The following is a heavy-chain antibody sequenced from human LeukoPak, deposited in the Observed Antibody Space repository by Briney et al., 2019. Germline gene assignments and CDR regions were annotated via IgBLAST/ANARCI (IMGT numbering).Heavy chain of an antibody. V-gene: IGHV3-21*06. Sequence: GGSLRLSCAASGFTISRYSINWVRQAPGKGLEWVSSISSSSSYIYYADSVKGRFTISRDNAKNLLYLQMNSLRAEDTAVYYCALQGAATVTQSYYYYYGMDVWGQGTTVTVFS. CDR3: ALQGAATVTQSYYYYYGMDV. CDR2: ISSSSSYI. D-gene: IGHD4-17*01. CDR1: GFTISRYS. J-gene: IGHJ6*02.